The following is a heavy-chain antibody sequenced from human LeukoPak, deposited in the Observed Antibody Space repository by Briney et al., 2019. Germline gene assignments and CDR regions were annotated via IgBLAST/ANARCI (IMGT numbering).Heavy chain of an antibody. CDR2: IKSKTDGGTT. CDR3: TTRLRYYDSSGYWGLDY. D-gene: IGHD3-22*01. J-gene: IGHJ4*02. V-gene: IGHV3-15*01. Sequence: GGSLRLSCAASGFIFSSYWMHWVRQAPGKGLEWVGRIKSKTDGGTTDYAAPVKGRFTISRDDSKNTLYLQMNSLKTEDTAVYYCTTRLRYYDSSGYWGLDYWGQGTLVTVSS. CDR1: GFIFSSYW.